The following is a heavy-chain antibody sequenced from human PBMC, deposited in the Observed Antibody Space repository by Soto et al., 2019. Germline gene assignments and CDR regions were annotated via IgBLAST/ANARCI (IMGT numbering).Heavy chain of an antibody. Sequence: GGSLRLSCAASGFTVSSNYMSWVRQAPGKGLEWVSVIYSGGSTYYADSVKGRFTISRDNSKNTLYLQMNSLRADDTAVYYCARDSAYCSSTKCAGYGMDVWGQGTTVTVSS. CDR1: GFTVSSNY. J-gene: IGHJ6*02. CDR2: IYSGGST. V-gene: IGHV3-53*01. CDR3: ARDSAYCSSTKCAGYGMDV. D-gene: IGHD2-2*01.